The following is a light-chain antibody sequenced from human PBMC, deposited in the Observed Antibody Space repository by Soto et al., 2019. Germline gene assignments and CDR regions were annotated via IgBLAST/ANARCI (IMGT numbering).Light chain of an antibody. CDR3: LHDYNYPRT. Sequence: TQMTQSPSSLSASVGDRVTITCRASQGIRKDLAWYQQKPGKAPKLLIYATSSLQSGVPSRFSGSGSGRDFTLTISSLQPEDFATYYCLHDYNYPRTFGQGTKVDIK. J-gene: IGKJ1*01. CDR2: ATS. CDR1: QGIRKD. V-gene: IGKV1-6*01.